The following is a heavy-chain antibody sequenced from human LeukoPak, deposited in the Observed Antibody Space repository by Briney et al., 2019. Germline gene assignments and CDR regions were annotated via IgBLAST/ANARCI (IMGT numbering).Heavy chain of an antibody. V-gene: IGHV1-2*04. D-gene: IGHD3-16*01. CDR2: INPNTGGT. Sequence: ASVKVSCKASGYTFTGYYIHWVRQAPGQGLEWMGWINPNTGGTNYGQKFQGCVTMTRDTSINTAYMELSRLRSDDTAVYYCARVQQDCQTSLGVLRCAFDIWGQGTMVTVSS. CDR1: GYTFTGYY. CDR3: ARVQQDCQTSLGVLRCAFDI. J-gene: IGHJ3*02.